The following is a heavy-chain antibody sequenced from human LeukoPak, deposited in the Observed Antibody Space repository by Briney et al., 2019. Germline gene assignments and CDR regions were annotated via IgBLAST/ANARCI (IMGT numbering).Heavy chain of an antibody. CDR2: IYYTGST. Sequence: SETLSLTCTVSGGSISSYYWNWVRQPPGKGLEWVGYIYYTGSTKYNPSLKSRVTIPVDTSRSQFSLKLSSVTAADTAVYYCARGTYNTSPPDLWGQGTMVTVSS. CDR3: ARGTYNTSPPDL. J-gene: IGHJ3*01. V-gene: IGHV4-59*01. CDR1: GGSISSYY. D-gene: IGHD1-14*01.